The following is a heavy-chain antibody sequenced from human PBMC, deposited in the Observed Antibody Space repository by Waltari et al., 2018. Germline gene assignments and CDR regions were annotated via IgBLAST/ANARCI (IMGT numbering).Heavy chain of an antibody. J-gene: IGHJ3*02. D-gene: IGHD7-27*01. CDR3: AKDRLSDWGVGGPEAFEM. V-gene: IGHV3-9*01. Sequence: EVHLVESGGGLVQPGRSLRLSFAAPNFIFGGLAVYRFRQSPGKGLEGVSGMSWNSGNIAYADSVRGRFTISRDNAKNSLYLQMNSLRREDTAIYYCAKDRLSDWGVGGPEAFEMWGKGTMVTVSS. CDR2: MSWNSGNI. CDR1: NFIFGGLA.